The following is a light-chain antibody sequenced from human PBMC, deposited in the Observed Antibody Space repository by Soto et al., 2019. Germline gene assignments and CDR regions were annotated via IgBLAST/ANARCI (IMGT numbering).Light chain of an antibody. CDR1: QSVSSN. V-gene: IGKV3-15*01. CDR2: DAS. J-gene: IGKJ1*01. CDR3: QQSYSTPPT. Sequence: ESVLTQSPGTLSLSPGERATLSCRASQSVSSNLAWYQQKPGQAPRLLIYDASTRATGIPARFSGSGSGTDFIFTISNLQPEDFATYFCQQSYSTPPTFGQGTKVDIK.